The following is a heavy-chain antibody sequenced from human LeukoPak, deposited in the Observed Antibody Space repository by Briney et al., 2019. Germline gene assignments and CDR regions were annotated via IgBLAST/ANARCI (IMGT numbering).Heavy chain of an antibody. V-gene: IGHV3-30*04. Sequence: GGSLRLSCAASGFTFSSYAMHWVRQAPGKGLEWVAVISYDGSNKYYADSVKGRFTISRDNAKNSLYLQMNSLRAEDTSMYYCAKESPYCSGGRCYDPHWFDPWGQGTLVTVSS. CDR2: ISYDGSNK. CDR3: AKESPYCSGGRCYDPHWFDP. CDR1: GFTFSSYA. J-gene: IGHJ5*02. D-gene: IGHD2-15*01.